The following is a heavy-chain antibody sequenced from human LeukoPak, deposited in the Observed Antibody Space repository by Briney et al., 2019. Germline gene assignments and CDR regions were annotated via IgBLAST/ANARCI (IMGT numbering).Heavy chain of an antibody. J-gene: IGHJ4*02. D-gene: IGHD3-22*01. CDR3: ARDSNYYDSSGSSG. CDR2: ISTSGST. V-gene: IGHV4-61*02. Sequence: SETLSLTCTVSGGSISSGSNYWSWIRQPAGKGLEWIGRISTSGSTNYNPSLKSRVTMSVDTSKNQFSLNLSSVTAADTAVYYCARDSNYYDSSGSSGWGQGTLVTVSS. CDR1: GGSISSGSNY.